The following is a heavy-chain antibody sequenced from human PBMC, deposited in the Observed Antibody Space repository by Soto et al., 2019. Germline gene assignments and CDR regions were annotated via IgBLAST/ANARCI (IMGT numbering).Heavy chain of an antibody. J-gene: IGHJ4*02. D-gene: IGHD2-15*01. V-gene: IGHV3-20*04. CDR3: ARGAIYCSGGRCYPVY. Sequence: EVQLVESGGGVVRPGGSLRLSCAASGFTFDDYGMSWVRQAPGKGLEWVSGINWNGDSTGYADSVKGRFTISRDNAKNSMYLQMNRLRAEDTDLYYCARGAIYCSGGRCYPVYWGQGTLVTVSS. CDR2: INWNGDST. CDR1: GFTFDDYG.